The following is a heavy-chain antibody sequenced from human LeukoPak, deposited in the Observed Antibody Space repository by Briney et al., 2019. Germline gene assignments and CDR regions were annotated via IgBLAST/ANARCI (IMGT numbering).Heavy chain of an antibody. CDR1: GFTFSSYW. Sequence: GGSLRLSCAASGFTFSSYWMSWVRQAPGKGLEWVANIKQDGSEKYYVDSVKGRFTISRDNAKNSLYLQMNSLRAEDTAVYYCARSGATYYDILTGPTVGFDYWGQGTLVTVSS. D-gene: IGHD3-9*01. CDR2: IKQDGSEK. CDR3: ARSGATYYDILTGPTVGFDY. V-gene: IGHV3-7*01. J-gene: IGHJ4*02.